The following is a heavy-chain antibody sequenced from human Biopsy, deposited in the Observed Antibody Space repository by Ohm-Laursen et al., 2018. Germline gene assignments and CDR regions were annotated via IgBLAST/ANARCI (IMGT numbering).Heavy chain of an antibody. CDR3: ALQSVAQMKNFDY. CDR1: GFSFTGYY. J-gene: IGHJ4*02. CDR2: ISPKSGGT. D-gene: IGHD6-19*01. Sequence: ASVKVSCHASGFSFTGYYIHWVRQAPGQGLEWMGWISPKSGGTNYAQKFQGNITMTKNTSMSTAYMEMSRLRSDDTAVYYCALQSVAQMKNFDYWGQGTLVTVSS. V-gene: IGHV1-2*02.